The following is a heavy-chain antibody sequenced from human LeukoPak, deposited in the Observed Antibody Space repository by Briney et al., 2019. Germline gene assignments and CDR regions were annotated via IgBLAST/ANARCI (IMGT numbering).Heavy chain of an antibody. V-gene: IGHV3-74*01. CDR1: GFTFISYW. CDR2: INSDGSTT. Sequence: PGGSLRLSCAASGFTFISYWMHWVRQAPGKGLVWVSRINSDGSTTSYAASVKGRFTISRDNSKSSLYLQMNSLRAEDTAVYYCAKYSLKTGYSSGRIWDYWGQGTLVTVSS. CDR3: AKYSLKTGYSSGRIWDY. J-gene: IGHJ4*02. D-gene: IGHD6-19*01.